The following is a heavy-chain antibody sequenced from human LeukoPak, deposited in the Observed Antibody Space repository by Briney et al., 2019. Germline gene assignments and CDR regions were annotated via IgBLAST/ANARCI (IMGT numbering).Heavy chain of an antibody. CDR1: GFTFSGSA. CDR2: IRSKANSYAT. J-gene: IGHJ4*02. D-gene: IGHD3-16*01. Sequence: GGSLRLSCAASGFTFSGSAMHWVRQASGKGLEWVGRIRSKANSYATAYAASVKGRFTISRDDSKNTAYLQMNSVTTDDTAVYYCAKATSPYDYVWGTSDWGQGTLVTVSS. CDR3: AKATSPYDYVWGTSD. V-gene: IGHV3-73*01.